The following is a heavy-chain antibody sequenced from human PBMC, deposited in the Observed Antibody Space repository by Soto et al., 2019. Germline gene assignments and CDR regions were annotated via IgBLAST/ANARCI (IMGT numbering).Heavy chain of an antibody. CDR2: IKQDGSER. D-gene: IGHD2-8*02. CDR3: VSGGGTEA. Sequence: EVQLVESGGGLVQPGGSLKLSCAASGFTFSSYWMSWVRQAPGKGLEWVANIKQDGSERYYVDSVKGRFTISRANAQNSLYLQMNSLRAEDTAVYYCVSGGGTEAWGQGTLVTVSS. J-gene: IGHJ5*02. CDR1: GFTFSSYW. V-gene: IGHV3-7*01.